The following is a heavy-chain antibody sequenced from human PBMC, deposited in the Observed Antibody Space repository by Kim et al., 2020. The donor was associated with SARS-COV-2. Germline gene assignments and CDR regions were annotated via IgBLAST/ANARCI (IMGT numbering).Heavy chain of an antibody. CDR1: GFTFTTYA. CDR3: AKDQYSFRSGAWDY. J-gene: IGHJ4*02. CDR2: ISYDGSYE. Sequence: LSLTCAASGFTFTTYAMHWVRQAPGKGLEWVAIISYDGSYESYADSVKGRFTISRDNSKNTLHLQMNSLRVEYTAVYFCAKDQYSFRSGAWDYWGQGTLVTVSS. D-gene: IGHD2-15*01. V-gene: IGHV3-30*04.